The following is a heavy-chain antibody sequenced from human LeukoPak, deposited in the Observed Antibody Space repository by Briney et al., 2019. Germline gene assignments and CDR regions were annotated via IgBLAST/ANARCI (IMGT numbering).Heavy chain of an antibody. CDR3: TTDRRPGFTSGSYGRPSYYYYMDV. J-gene: IGHJ6*03. D-gene: IGHD1-26*01. CDR1: GFTFSDYY. CDR2: VSSSGSTI. V-gene: IGHV3-11*01. Sequence: PGGSLRLSCAASGFTFSDYYMSWIRQAPGKGLEWVSYVSSSGSTIYYADSVKGRFTISRDNAKNSLYLQMNSLRAEDTAVYYCTTDRRPGFTSGSYGRPSYYYYMDVWGKGTTVTVSS.